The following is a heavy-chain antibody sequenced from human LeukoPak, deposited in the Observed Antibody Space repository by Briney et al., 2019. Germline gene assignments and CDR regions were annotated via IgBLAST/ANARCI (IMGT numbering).Heavy chain of an antibody. CDR2: IRYDGNNE. CDR3: AKWQLPKAFDV. CDR1: GFTFSSYG. J-gene: IGHJ3*01. Sequence: GGSLRLSCAVSGFTFSSYGMHWVRQAPGKGLEWVAFIRYDGNNEYYADSVKGRFTISRDNSKNTLYLQIISLRAEDTAVYYCAKWQLPKAFDVWGQGTMVTVSS. D-gene: IGHD6-6*01. V-gene: IGHV3-30*02.